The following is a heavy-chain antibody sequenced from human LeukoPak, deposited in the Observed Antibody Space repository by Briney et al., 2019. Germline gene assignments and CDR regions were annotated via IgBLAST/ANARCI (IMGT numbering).Heavy chain of an antibody. J-gene: IGHJ4*02. V-gene: IGHV1-3*04. CDR3: AREFWPYCFDY. Sequence: ASVKVSCKASGYTFTTNAIHWVRQAPGHRLEWMGWINTGSGNTKYSQNFQGRVTITRDTSATTAYMDLTSLRSEDTAVYYCAREFWPYCFDYWGQGTLVTVPS. CDR1: GYTFTTNA. CDR2: INTGSGNT.